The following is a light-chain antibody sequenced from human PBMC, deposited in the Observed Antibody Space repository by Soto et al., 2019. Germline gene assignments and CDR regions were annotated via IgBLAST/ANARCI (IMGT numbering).Light chain of an antibody. J-gene: IGKJ1*01. CDR2: GAS. Sequence: ETVMTQSPATLSVSPGERATLSCRASQSVSNTLAWYQQKPGQSPRLLIYGASTRATGIPARFSGSGSGTEFTLTISSLQSEDFGLYYCHQYNNFWTFGQGTKVDIK. CDR3: HQYNNFWT. V-gene: IGKV3-15*01. CDR1: QSVSNT.